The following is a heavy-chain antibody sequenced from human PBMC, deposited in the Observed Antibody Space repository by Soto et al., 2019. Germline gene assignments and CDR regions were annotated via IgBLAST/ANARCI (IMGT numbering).Heavy chain of an antibody. Sequence: PSETLSLTCTVSGGSISSYYWSWIRQPPGKGLEWIGYIYYSGSTNYNPSLKSRVTLSVDTSKNQFSLKLSSVTAADTAVYYCARCRWIVGARDYFDYLCQGTLVTVSS. CDR1: GGSISSYY. CDR3: ARCRWIVGARDYFDY. J-gene: IGHJ4*01. V-gene: IGHV4-59*01. CDR2: IYYSGST. D-gene: IGHD1-26*01.